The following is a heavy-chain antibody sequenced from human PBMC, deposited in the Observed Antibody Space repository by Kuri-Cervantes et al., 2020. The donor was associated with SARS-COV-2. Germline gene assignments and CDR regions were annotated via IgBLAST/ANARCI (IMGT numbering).Heavy chain of an antibody. CDR2: ISYDGSNK. D-gene: IGHD4-17*01. V-gene: IGHV3-30*04. Sequence: LSLTCAASGFTFSSNAMHWVRQAPGKGLEWVAVISYDGSNKYYADSVRGRFTISRDNARNSLHLQMNSLRVDDTAVYYCARVMYGDYPGHHDTFDVWGQGTMVTVSS. J-gene: IGHJ3*01. CDR3: ARVMYGDYPGHHDTFDV. CDR1: GFTFSSNA.